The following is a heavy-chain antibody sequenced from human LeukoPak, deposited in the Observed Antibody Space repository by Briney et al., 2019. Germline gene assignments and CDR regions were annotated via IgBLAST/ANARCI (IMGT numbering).Heavy chain of an antibody. CDR3: ATSPSIPAAPNDY. CDR1: GCTVTDYY. V-gene: IGHV1-69-2*01. Sequence: GASVKVSCQASGCTVTDYYIHWVQQAPGKGLEWVGRVDPEEGEKQYADRFQGRLMITADTFTDTAYMELSSLRSEETAVYFCATSPSIPAAPNDYWGQGTLVTVSS. J-gene: IGHJ4*02. D-gene: IGHD2-2*01. CDR2: VDPEEGEK.